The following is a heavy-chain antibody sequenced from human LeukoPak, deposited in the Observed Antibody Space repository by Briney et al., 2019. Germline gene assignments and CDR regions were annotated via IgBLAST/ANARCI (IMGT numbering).Heavy chain of an antibody. CDR2: ISWNSGSI. Sequence: GGSLRLSCAGSGFIFNNYAMHWVRHPPGKGLEWVSGISWNSGSIDYADSVKGRFTISRDNAKNSLYLQMNSLRVEDTTFYYCAKDNRRHYTSGPNPDSLHWGQGALVTVSS. V-gene: IGHV3-9*01. D-gene: IGHD6-19*01. CDR3: AKDNRRHYTSGPNPDSLH. J-gene: IGHJ4*02. CDR1: GFIFNNYA.